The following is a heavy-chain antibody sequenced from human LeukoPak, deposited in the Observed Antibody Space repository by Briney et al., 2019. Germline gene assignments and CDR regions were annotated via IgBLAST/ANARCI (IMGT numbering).Heavy chain of an antibody. D-gene: IGHD6-6*01. J-gene: IGHJ6*03. V-gene: IGHV1-69*13. CDR1: GGTFSSYA. CDR2: IIPIFGTA. CDR3: ARDLGLAARRGDYYYYYMDV. Sequence: GASVKVSCKASGGTFSSYAISWVRQAPGQGLEWMGGIIPIFGTANYAQKFQGRVTITADESTSTAYMELSSLRSEDTAVYYCARDLGLAARRGDYYYYYMDVWGKGTTVTVSS.